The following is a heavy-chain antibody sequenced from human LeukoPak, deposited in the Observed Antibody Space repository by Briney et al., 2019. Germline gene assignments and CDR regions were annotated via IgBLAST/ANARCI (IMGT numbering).Heavy chain of an antibody. J-gene: IGHJ6*03. D-gene: IGHD2-15*01. CDR2: IYPGDSDT. CDR3: ARRRYCSGGSCYPYYYYYMDV. V-gene: IGHV5-51*01. Sequence: GESLKISCKGSGYSFTSYWIGWVRQMPGKGLECMGIIYPGDSDTRYSPSFQGQVTISADKSISTAYLQWSSLKASDTAMYYCARRRYCSGGSCYPYYYYYMDVWGKGTTVTVSS. CDR1: GYSFTSYW.